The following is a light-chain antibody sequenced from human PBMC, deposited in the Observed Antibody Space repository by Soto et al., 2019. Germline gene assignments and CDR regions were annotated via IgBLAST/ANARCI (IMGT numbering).Light chain of an antibody. CDR3: QQYDNLPPDT. Sequence: DIQMTQSPSSLSASVGDRVTITCQASQDISNYLNGYQQKPGKAPKLLIYDASNLETGVPSRFSGSGSGTDFTFTISSLQPEDIATYYCQQYDNLPPDTFGGGTKVEIK. CDR1: QDISNY. V-gene: IGKV1-33*01. J-gene: IGKJ4*01. CDR2: DAS.